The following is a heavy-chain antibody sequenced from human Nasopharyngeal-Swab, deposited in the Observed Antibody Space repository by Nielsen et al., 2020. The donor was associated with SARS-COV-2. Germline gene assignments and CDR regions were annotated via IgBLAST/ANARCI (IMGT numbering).Heavy chain of an antibody. CDR1: GFTFSSYS. Sequence: GGSLRLSCAASGFTFSSYSMNWVRQAPGEGPEWVSYISSSSSSTIYYADSVKGRFTISRDNAKNSLYLQMNSLRAEDTAVYYRARADYDLLYCGGDCYYFDYWGQGTLVTVSS. CDR2: ISSSSSSTI. J-gene: IGHJ4*02. D-gene: IGHD2-21*02. CDR3: ARADYDLLYCGGDCYYFDY. V-gene: IGHV3-48*04.